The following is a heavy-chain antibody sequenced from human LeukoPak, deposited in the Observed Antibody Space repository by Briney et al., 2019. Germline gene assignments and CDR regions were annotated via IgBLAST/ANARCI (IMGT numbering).Heavy chain of an antibody. D-gene: IGHD3-22*01. V-gene: IGHV3-23*01. CDR2: ISGSGGST. CDR3: AKDKATYYYDSSGPTLDY. CDR1: GFTFSSYA. Sequence: PGGPLRLSWAASGFTFSSYAMSWVRQAPGKGLEWVSAISGSGGSTYYADSVKGRFTISRDNSKNTLYLQMNSLRAEDTAVYYCAKDKATYYYDSSGPTLDYWGQGTLVTVSS. J-gene: IGHJ4*02.